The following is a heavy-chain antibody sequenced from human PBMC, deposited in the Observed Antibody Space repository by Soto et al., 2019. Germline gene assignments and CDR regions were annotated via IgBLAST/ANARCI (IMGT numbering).Heavy chain of an antibody. CDR2: ISSDVSST. CDR1: GFTFSSYW. CDR3: ARAAHYGMVV. Sequence: GGSLRLSCAASGFTFSSYWMHWVRQAPGKGLVWVSRISSDVSSTSYADSVQGRFTISRDNAKNTLYLQMNSLRAEDTAVYFFARAAHYGMVVWGQGTTVTVSS. V-gene: IGHV3-74*01. J-gene: IGHJ6*02.